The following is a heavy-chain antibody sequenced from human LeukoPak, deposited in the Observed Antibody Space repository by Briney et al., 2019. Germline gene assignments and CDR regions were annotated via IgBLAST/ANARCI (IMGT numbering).Heavy chain of an antibody. V-gene: IGHV1-18*01. CDR3: AKTTVTSEDYYYYMDV. Sequence: GASVKVSCKASGYTFYSYGISWVRQAPGQGLEWVGWISTYNGNRKYGKKLQGRVTMTTDTSTSTAYMELRSLRSDDTAVYYCAKTTVTSEDYYYYMDVWGKGTTVTVSS. D-gene: IGHD4-17*01. CDR2: ISTYNGNR. J-gene: IGHJ6*03. CDR1: GYTFYSYG.